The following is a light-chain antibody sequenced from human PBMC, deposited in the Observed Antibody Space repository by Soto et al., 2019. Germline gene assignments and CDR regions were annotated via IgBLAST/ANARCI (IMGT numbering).Light chain of an antibody. V-gene: IGLV2-14*03. CDR1: NSDIGSYKS. CDR2: DVS. J-gene: IGLJ2*01. Sequence: QAVVTQPASVSGSPGQSISISCTGTNSDIGSYKSVSWYQHHPGRAPKLMISDVSNRPSGVPNRFSGAKSGNTASLTISGLQAEDEADYYCSSYTSSTTLVIFGGGTKLTVL. CDR3: SSYTSSTTLVI.